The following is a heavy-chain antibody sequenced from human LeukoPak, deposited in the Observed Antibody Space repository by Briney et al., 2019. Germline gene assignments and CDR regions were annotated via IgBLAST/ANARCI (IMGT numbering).Heavy chain of an antibody. CDR2: IYSGGST. CDR3: AREYSGTYEN. Sequence: SETLSLTCTVSGGSFSFYFWTWIRQPAGKGLEWIGHIYSGGSTNYNPSLKSRVTMSLDTSKNQFSLKLNSVTAADTAVYYCAREYSGTYENWGQGTLVTVSS. D-gene: IGHD1-26*01. J-gene: IGHJ4*02. V-gene: IGHV4-4*07. CDR1: GGSFSFYF.